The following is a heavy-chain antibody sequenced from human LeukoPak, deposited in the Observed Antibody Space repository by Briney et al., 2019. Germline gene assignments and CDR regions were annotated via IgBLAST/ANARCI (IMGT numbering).Heavy chain of an antibody. D-gene: IGHD3-22*01. CDR3: ARGGYYDSSGYYFVY. CDR1: GYTFTGYY. V-gene: IGHV1-2*04. J-gene: IGHJ4*02. Sequence: ASVKVSCKASGYTFTGYYMHWVRQAPGQGLEWMGWINPNSGGTNYAQKFQGWVTMTRDTSISTAYMELSGLRSDDTAVYYCARGGYYDSSGYYFVYWGQGTLVTVSS. CDR2: INPNSGGT.